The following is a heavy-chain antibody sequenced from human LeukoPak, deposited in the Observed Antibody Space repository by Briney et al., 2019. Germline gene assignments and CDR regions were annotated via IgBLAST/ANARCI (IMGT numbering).Heavy chain of an antibody. Sequence: GASVKVSCKASGYSFTSYGISWVRQAPGQGLEWMGWISAHNGNTKYAQEVQGRVTMTTDTSTSTAYMEMRSLRSDDTAVYYCARDLGNYFHFWDQRTLVTVSS. CDR2: ISAHNGNT. CDR1: GYSFTSYG. J-gene: IGHJ4*02. V-gene: IGHV1-18*01. CDR3: ARDLGNYFHF. D-gene: IGHD3-10*01.